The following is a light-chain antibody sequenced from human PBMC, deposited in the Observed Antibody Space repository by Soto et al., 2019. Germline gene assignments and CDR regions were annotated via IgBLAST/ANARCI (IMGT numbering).Light chain of an antibody. J-gene: IGKJ5*01. CDR3: QQRSNWPPIT. V-gene: IGKV3-11*01. CDR1: QSVSSTF. CDR2: DAS. Sequence: SAGTVSLSPGERATLSCRASQSVSSTFLAWYQQKPGQAPRLLIYDASNRATGIPARFSGSGSGTDFTLTISSLEPEDFAVYYCQQRSNWPPITFGQGTRLEIK.